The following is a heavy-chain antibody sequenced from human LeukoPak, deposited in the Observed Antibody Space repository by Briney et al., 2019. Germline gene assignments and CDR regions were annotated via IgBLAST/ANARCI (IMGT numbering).Heavy chain of an antibody. Sequence: SETLSLTCAVYGGSFSGYYWSWIRQPPGKGLEWIGEINHSGSTNYNPSLKSRVTISVDTSKNQFSLKLSSVTAADTAVYYCARGKRITMVRGVKPGFDYWGQGTLVTVSS. D-gene: IGHD3-10*01. V-gene: IGHV4-34*01. CDR2: INHSGST. CDR1: GGSFSGYY. J-gene: IGHJ4*02. CDR3: ARGKRITMVRGVKPGFDY.